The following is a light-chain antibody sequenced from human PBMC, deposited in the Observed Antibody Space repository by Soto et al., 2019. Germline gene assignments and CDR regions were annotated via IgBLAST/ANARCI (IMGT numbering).Light chain of an antibody. CDR3: QQYGSSGIT. Sequence: EIVMTQSPATLSVSPGERATLSCRASQSVSSNLACYQQKPGQAPRLLIYGASKRATGIPDRFSGSGSGTDFTLTISRLEPEDFAVYYCQQYGSSGITFGQGTRLEIK. J-gene: IGKJ5*01. V-gene: IGKV3-20*01. CDR1: QSVSSN. CDR2: GAS.